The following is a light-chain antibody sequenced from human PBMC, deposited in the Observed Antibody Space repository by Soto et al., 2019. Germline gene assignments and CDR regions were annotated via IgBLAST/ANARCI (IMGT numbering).Light chain of an antibody. V-gene: IGKV3-20*01. CDR3: QQYGSSPPYT. CDR1: QSISSNY. Sequence: EIVLTQSPGTLSLSPGERATLSCRSSQSISSNYLAWYQQKPCQAPRLLIYGASSRATGIPERFSGSGSGTDFTLTISRVEPEYFAVYYCQQYGSSPPYTFGQGTKLEIK. J-gene: IGKJ2*01. CDR2: GAS.